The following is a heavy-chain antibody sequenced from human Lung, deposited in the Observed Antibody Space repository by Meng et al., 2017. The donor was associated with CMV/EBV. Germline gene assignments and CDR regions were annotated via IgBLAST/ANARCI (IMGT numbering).Heavy chain of an antibody. D-gene: IGHD3-10*01. CDR1: GGSSSSYY. Sequence: SETLSLTCAVSGGSSSSYYWSWIRQPPGKRLEWIGYIYYSGSTSYNPSLKSRVTISVDTSKNQFSLKLSSVTAADPAVYYCARGSGYYGSGSYYSRYYYGMDVWGQGTTVTVSS. J-gene: IGHJ6*02. CDR3: ARGSGYYGSGSYYSRYYYGMDV. CDR2: IYYSGST. V-gene: IGHV4-59*01.